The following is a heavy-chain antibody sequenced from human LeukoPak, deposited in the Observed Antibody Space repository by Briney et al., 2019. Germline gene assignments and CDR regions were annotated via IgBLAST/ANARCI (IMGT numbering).Heavy chain of an antibody. V-gene: IGHV3-43D*03. J-gene: IGHJ6*03. CDR2: ISWDGGST. CDR3: AKAKSHHYYYYMDV. Sequence: PGGSLRLSCAASGFTFDDYAMHWVRQAPGKGLEWVSLISWDGGSTYYADSVKGRFTISRDNSKNSLYLQMSSLRAEDTALYYCAKAKSHHYYYYMDVWGKGTTVTVSS. CDR1: GFTFDDYA.